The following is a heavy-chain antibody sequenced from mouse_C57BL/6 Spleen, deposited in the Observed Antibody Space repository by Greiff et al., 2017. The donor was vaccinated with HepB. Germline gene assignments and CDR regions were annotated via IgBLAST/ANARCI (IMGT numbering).Heavy chain of an antibody. D-gene: IGHD2-3*01. CDR2: INPSNGGT. V-gene: IGHV1-53*01. CDR1: GYTFTSYW. J-gene: IGHJ2*01. Sequence: QVQLQQPGTELVKPGASVKLSCKASGYTFTSYWMHWVKQRPGQGLEWIGNINPSNGGTNYNEKFKSKATLTIDKSSSTAYRQLSSLTSEDSAVYYRARCYDGYPYYFDYWGQGTTLTVSS. CDR3: ARCYDGYPYYFDY.